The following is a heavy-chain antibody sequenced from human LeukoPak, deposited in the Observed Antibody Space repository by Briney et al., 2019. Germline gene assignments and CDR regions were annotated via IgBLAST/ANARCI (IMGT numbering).Heavy chain of an antibody. CDR2: ISYDGSNK. CDR1: GFTFSSYA. V-gene: IGHV3-30*04. D-gene: IGHD3-9*01. Sequence: AGGSLRLSCAASGFTFSSYAMHWVRQAPGKGLEWVAVISYDGSNKYYADSVRGRFTISRDNSKNTLYLQMDSLRAEDTAVYYCAKDLLRYFDWLLPDYWGQGTLVTVSS. CDR3: AKDLLRYFDWLLPDY. J-gene: IGHJ4*02.